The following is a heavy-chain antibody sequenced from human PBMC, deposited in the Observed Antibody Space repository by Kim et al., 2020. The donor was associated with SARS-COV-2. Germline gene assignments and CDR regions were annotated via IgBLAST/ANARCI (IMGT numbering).Heavy chain of an antibody. V-gene: IGHV1-3*01. CDR2: INGGSGDT. J-gene: IGHJ4*02. CDR1: GYVFTSYL. CDR3: ARDPGGTYDY. Sequence: ASVKVSCKASGYVFTSYLMHWLRQAPGQGLEFMGWINGGSGDTKYSQKFQGRVAITRDISTSTAYMDLTSLTSEDTAVYYCARDPGGTYDYWGQGTRVTVSS.